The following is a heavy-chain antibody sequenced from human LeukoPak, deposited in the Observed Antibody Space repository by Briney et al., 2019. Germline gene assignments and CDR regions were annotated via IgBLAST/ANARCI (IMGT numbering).Heavy chain of an antibody. CDR3: ARGGRGTIIMIVVAALDY. Sequence: GGSLRLSCAASGFTFTSYSMNWVRQAPGKGLEWVSSISSSGNYIYYADSVKGRFTISRDNARNSLYLQMNSLKAEDTAVYYCARGGRGTIIMIVVAALDYWGQGTLVTVSS. CDR1: GFTFTSYS. D-gene: IGHD3-22*01. V-gene: IGHV3-21*01. J-gene: IGHJ4*02. CDR2: ISSSGNYI.